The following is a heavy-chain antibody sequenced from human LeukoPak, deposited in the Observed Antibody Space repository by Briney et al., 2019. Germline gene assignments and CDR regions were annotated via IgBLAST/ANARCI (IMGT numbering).Heavy chain of an antibody. CDR3: ARLRNYYDSSGFPNDAFDI. Sequence: GASVKVSCKASGYTFTSYDINWVRQATGQGLEWMGWMNPNSGYTGYPQKFQGRVTITRNTSISTAYMELSSLRSEDTAVYYCARLRNYYDSSGFPNDAFDIWGQGTMVTVSS. CDR1: GYTFTSYD. D-gene: IGHD3-22*01. CDR2: MNPNSGYT. J-gene: IGHJ3*02. V-gene: IGHV1-8*03.